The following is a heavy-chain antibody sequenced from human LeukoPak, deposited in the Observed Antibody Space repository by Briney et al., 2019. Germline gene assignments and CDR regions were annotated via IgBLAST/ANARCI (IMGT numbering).Heavy chain of an antibody. CDR2: IYSDEST. D-gene: IGHD6-19*01. V-gene: IGHV3-66*01. Sequence: PGGSLRLSCAGSGFTFSTYGMHWVRQGPGKGLEWVSVIYSDESTYYADSVKGRFTISRDNSYNTLYLQMNSLRAEDTAVYFCARASQWLAFDNWGQGTLVTVSS. J-gene: IGHJ4*02. CDR3: ARASQWLAFDN. CDR1: GFTFSTYG.